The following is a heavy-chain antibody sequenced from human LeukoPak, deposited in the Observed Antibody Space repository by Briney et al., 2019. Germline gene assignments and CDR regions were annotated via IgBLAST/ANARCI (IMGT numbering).Heavy chain of an antibody. Sequence: SVKVSCKASGGTFSSYAISWVRQAPGQGLEWMGGIIPIFGTANYAQKFQGRVTITADESTSTAYMELSSLRSEDTAVYYCARPLSAAAHYYYYYMDVWAKGPRSPSP. V-gene: IGHV1-69*01. J-gene: IGHJ6*03. CDR2: IIPIFGTA. CDR3: ARPLSAAAHYYYYYMDV. D-gene: IGHD2-2*01. CDR1: GGTFSSYA.